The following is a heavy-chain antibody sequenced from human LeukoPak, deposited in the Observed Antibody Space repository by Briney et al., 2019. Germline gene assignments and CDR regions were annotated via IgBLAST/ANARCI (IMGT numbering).Heavy chain of an antibody. CDR1: GGSFSGYY. CDR2: INHSGST. V-gene: IGHV4-34*01. D-gene: IGHD3-10*01. J-gene: IGHJ6*02. CDR3: ARSGTVDYYYYGMDV. Sequence: SETLSLTCAVYGGSFSGYYWSWIRQPPGKALEWIGEINHSGSTNYNPSLKSRVTISVDTSKNQFSLKLSSVTAADTAVYYCARSGTVDYYYYGMDVWGQGTTVTVSS.